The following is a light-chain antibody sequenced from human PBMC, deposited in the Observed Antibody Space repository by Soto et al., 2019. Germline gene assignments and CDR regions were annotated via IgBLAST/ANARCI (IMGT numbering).Light chain of an antibody. J-gene: IGKJ1*01. CDR2: FAS. V-gene: IGKV1-12*01. CDR3: LHTYSFPRT. Sequence: DIQMTQSPSSVSASVGDRVTLTFRASQGIGDRLAWYKQKPGKVPQLLIYFASTLGSGVPSRFSGSGSGTDFILTINTLQADDFATYYCLHTYSFPRTFGQGTKV. CDR1: QGIGDR.